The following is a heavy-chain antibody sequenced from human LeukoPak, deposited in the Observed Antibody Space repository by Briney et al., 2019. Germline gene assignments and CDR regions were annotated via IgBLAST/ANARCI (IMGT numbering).Heavy chain of an antibody. CDR2: IGTSGSTI. V-gene: IGHV3-11*04. Sequence: GGSLRLSCAASGFTFSDYYMNWIRQAPGKGLEWVSYIGTSGSTIFYADSVEGRFTISRDNAKNSVYLQMNSLRAEDTAVYYCAREDIVVVPAVHYYYYYYMDVWGKGTTVTVSS. J-gene: IGHJ6*03. CDR3: AREDIVVVPAVHYYYYYYMDV. D-gene: IGHD2-2*01. CDR1: GFTFSDYY.